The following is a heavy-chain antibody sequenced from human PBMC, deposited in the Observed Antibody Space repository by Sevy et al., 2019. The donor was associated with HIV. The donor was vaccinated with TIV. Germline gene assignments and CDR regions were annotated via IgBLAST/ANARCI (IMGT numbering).Heavy chain of an antibody. J-gene: IGHJ6*03. CDR3: VSTRFLEWLLDDYYYYMDV. CDR1: GYTFTSYG. CDR2: ISAYNGNT. D-gene: IGHD3-3*01. Sequence: VTVKVSCKASGYTFTSYGISWVRQAPGQGLEWMGWISAYNGNTNYAQKLQGRVTMTTDTSTSTAYMELRSLRSDDTAMYYCVSTRFLEWLLDDYYYYMDVWGKGTTVPVSS. V-gene: IGHV1-18*04.